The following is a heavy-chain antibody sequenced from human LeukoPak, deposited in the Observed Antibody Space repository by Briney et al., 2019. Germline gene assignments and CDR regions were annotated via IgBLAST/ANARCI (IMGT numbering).Heavy chain of an antibody. CDR2: IYPGDSDT. Sequence: GGSLKISCKGSGYSFTNYWIAWVRQMPGKGLEWMGIIYPGDSDTRYSPSFQGQVTISADKSISTAYLQWSSLKASDTAMYYCARPYYDSSAYYFFDYWGQGTLVTVSS. J-gene: IGHJ4*02. V-gene: IGHV5-51*01. CDR3: ARPYYDSSAYYFFDY. D-gene: IGHD3-22*01. CDR1: GYSFTNYW.